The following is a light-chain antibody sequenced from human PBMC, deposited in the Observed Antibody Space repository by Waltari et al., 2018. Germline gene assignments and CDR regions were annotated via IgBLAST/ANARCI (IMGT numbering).Light chain of an antibody. CDR1: QSVNNS. CDR2: DAS. Sequence: EIVLTQSPATLSLSPGDRATLSCRASQSVNNSLGWYQQKPGQAPWLLIYDASRRATDIPARFSGGGSGTDFTLTISSLEPEDFAVFYCQQRSNWMFTFGQGTKLDIK. V-gene: IGKV3-11*01. J-gene: IGKJ2*01. CDR3: QQRSNWMFT.